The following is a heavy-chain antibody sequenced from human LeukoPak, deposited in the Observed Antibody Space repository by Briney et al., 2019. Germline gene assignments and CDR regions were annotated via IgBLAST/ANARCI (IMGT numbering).Heavy chain of an antibody. J-gene: IGHJ6*03. CDR1: GGSISSSSYY. CDR3: ARELWFGEWDYYHYMDV. D-gene: IGHD3-10*01. CDR2: IYYSGST. Sequence: NPSETLSLTCTVSGGSISSSSYYWGWIRQPPGKGLEWIGSIYYSGSTYYNPSLRSRVTISIDTSKNQFSLKVSSVTAADTAVYYCARELWFGEWDYYHYMDVWGKGTTVIVSS. V-gene: IGHV4-39*07.